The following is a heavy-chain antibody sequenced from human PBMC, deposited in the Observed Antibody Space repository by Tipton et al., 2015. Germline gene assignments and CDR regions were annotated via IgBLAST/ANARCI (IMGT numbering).Heavy chain of an antibody. CDR1: GFIFSNYG. Sequence: RSLRLSCAASGFIFSNYGMHWVRQAPGKGLEWVAFISYDGSDKYYADSVKGRFTVSRDKSKKTVYLEMNSLRGEDTAVYYCAKESTPEVVADYDAFDVWGQGTMVTVSS. V-gene: IGHV3-30*18. CDR2: ISYDGSDK. D-gene: IGHD2-15*01. J-gene: IGHJ3*01. CDR3: AKESTPEVVADYDAFDV.